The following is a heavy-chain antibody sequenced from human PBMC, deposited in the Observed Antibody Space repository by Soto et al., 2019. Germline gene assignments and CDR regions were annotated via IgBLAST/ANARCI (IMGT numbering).Heavy chain of an antibody. D-gene: IGHD6-13*01. CDR3: ARIAAAGTSVDY. Sequence: QVQLQESGPGLVKPSGTLSLTCAVSGGSISSSNWWSWVRQPPGKGLEWIGEIYHSGSTNYNPSLKSRVPISVDKSKNQFSLKLSSVTAADPAGYYCARIAAAGTSVDYWGQGTLVTVSS. CDR2: IYHSGST. V-gene: IGHV4-4*02. J-gene: IGHJ4*02. CDR1: GGSISSSNW.